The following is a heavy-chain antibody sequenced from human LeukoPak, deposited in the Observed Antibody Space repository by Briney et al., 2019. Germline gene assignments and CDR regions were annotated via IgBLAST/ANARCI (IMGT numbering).Heavy chain of an antibody. V-gene: IGHV5-51*01. J-gene: IGHJ5*02. Sequence: GESLKISCKGSGYTFTNYWIGWVRQMPGKGLEWMGIIYPGDSDSRYSPSFQDQVTMSVDKSLSPAYLQWSSLKASDTAMYYCARGPYGYTSSATLGSYNWFDPWGQGSLVTVSS. D-gene: IGHD2-2*02. CDR2: IYPGDSDS. CDR3: ARGPYGYTSSATLGSYNWFDP. CDR1: GYTFTNYW.